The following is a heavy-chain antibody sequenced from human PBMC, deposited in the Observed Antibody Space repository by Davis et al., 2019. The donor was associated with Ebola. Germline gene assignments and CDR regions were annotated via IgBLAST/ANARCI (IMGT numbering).Heavy chain of an antibody. CDR2: MNPNSGNT. D-gene: IGHD4-17*01. CDR1: GYTFTSYD. Sequence: ASVKVSCKASGYTFTSYDINWVRQATGQGLEWMGWMNPNSGNTGYAQKFQGRVTMTRDTSISTAYLELSRLRSDDAAVYYCARGDTVTSLGSWGQGTLVTVSS. CDR3: ARGDTVTSLGS. J-gene: IGHJ5*02. V-gene: IGHV1-8*01.